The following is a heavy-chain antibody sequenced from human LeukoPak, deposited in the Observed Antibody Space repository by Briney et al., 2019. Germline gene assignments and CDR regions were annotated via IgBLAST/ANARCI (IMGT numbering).Heavy chain of an antibody. J-gene: IGHJ2*01. CDR2: ISSSGSGGNT. D-gene: IGHD1-26*01. CDR1: GVTLSSYA. CDR3: AKDRTEGASYWYFDL. Sequence: GGSLRLSCAASGVTLSSYAMSWARQAPGKGLEWVSGISSSGSGGNTYYADSVKGRFTISRDSSKNTLFLHMNTLRAEDTAIYYCAKDRTEGASYWYFDLWGRGTLVTVSS. V-gene: IGHV3-23*01.